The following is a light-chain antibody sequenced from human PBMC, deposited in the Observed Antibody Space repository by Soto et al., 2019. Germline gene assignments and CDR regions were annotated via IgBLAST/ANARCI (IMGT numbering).Light chain of an antibody. CDR2: YVS. CDR3: SSYTSSSTLVV. V-gene: IGLV2-14*03. J-gene: IGLJ2*01. CDR1: SSDVGGYSY. Sequence: QSALTQPASVSGSPGQSITISCTGTSSDVGGYSYVSWYQQHPGKAPKLMIYYVSNRPSGVSNRFSGSKSGNTASLTISGPQAEDEADYYCSSYTSSSTLVVFGGGTKLTVL.